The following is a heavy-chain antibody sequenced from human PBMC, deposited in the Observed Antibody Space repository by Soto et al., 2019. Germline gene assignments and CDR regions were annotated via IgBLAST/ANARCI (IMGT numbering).Heavy chain of an antibody. CDR1: GFTFSSYG. D-gene: IGHD4-17*01. V-gene: IGHV3-30*18. J-gene: IGHJ6*02. Sequence: QVQLVESGGGVVQPGRSLRLSCAVSGFTFSSYGTHWVRQAPDKGLEWVAVISYDGSNKYYADSVKGRFTISRDNSKNTLYLQMNSLRTEDTGVYYCAKDLVSYGDHEAPLEPMDVWGQGTTVTVSS. CDR2: ISYDGSNK. CDR3: AKDLVSYGDHEAPLEPMDV.